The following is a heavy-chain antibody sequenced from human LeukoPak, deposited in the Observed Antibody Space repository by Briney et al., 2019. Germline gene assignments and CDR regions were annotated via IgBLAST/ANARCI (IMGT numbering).Heavy chain of an antibody. CDR1: GFTFSSYS. J-gene: IGHJ3*02. V-gene: IGHV3-21*01. Sequence: GGSLRLSCAASGFTFSSYSMNWVRQAPGKGLEWVSSISSSSSYIYYADSVKGRFTISRDNAKNSLYLQMNSLRAEDTAVYYCARSPRFYAFDIWGQGTMVTVSS. CDR2: ISSSSSYI. CDR3: ARSPRFYAFDI.